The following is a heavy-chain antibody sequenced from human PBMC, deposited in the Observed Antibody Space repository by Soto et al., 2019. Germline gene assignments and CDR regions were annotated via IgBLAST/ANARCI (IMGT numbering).Heavy chain of an antibody. Sequence: QVQLVQSGAEVKKPGSPVKVSCKASGGTFSSYAISWVRQAPGQGLEWMGGIIPIFGTANYAQKFQGRVTITADESTSTAYMELSSLRSEDTAVYYCARDRKSIAARLPGFDYWGQGTLVTVSS. CDR1: GGTFSSYA. J-gene: IGHJ4*02. CDR2: IIPIFGTA. V-gene: IGHV1-69*01. D-gene: IGHD6-6*01. CDR3: ARDRKSIAARLPGFDY.